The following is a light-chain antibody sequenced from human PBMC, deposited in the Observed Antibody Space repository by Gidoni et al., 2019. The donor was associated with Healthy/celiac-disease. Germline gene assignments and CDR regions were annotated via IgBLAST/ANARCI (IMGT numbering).Light chain of an antibody. V-gene: IGKV4-1*01. CDR3: QQYYSTPQT. J-gene: IGKJ1*01. CDR1: QSVLYSSNNKNY. Sequence: DIVITQSPASLAVSLGERATINCKSSQSVLYSSNNKNYLAWYQQKPGQPPKLLIYWAPTRESGVPDRFSGSGSGTDFTLSISSLQAEDVAVYYCQQYYSTPQTFGQGTKVEIK. CDR2: WAP.